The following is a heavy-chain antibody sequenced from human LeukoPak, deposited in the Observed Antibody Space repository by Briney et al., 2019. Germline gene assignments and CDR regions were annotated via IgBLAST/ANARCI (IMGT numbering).Heavy chain of an antibody. Sequence: SETLPLTCTVSGGSISSYYWSWIRQPPGKGLEWIGYIYCSGSTNYNPSLKSRVTISVDTSKNQFSLKLSSVTAADTAVYYCARDPETGNWYFDLWGRGTLVTVSS. CDR1: GGSISSYY. V-gene: IGHV4-59*01. CDR2: IYCSGST. CDR3: ARDPETGNWYFDL. D-gene: IGHD1-1*01. J-gene: IGHJ2*01.